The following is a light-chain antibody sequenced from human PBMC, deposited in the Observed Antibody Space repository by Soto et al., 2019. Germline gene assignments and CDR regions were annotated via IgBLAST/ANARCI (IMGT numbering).Light chain of an antibody. CDR2: DVV. Sequence: QSALTQPRSVSGSPGQSVTISCTGTSSDVGGYNYVSWYQQYPGKAPKLIIFDVVKRPSGVPDRFSGSKSGNMASLTISGLQAEDEADYYCCSYAGTYTLWVFGGGTKLTVL. CDR3: CSYAGTYTLWV. CDR1: SSDVGGYNY. J-gene: IGLJ3*02. V-gene: IGLV2-11*01.